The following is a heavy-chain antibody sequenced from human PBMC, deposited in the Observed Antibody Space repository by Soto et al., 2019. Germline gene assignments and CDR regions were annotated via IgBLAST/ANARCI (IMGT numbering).Heavy chain of an antibody. CDR3: AHSPSDSGNILAY. J-gene: IGHJ4*02. CDR1: GFSLTTSAEG. V-gene: IGHV2-5*02. Sequence: QITLKESGPTLVKPTQTLTLTCTFSGFSLTTSAEGLDWVRQPPGKALEWLALIYWDDEKRYSPILKSRLTIATNTNKIQLVLTMANRGTEHPAFYYCAHSPSDSGNILAYWGQGSLSTVCS. CDR2: IYWDDEK. D-gene: IGHD3-10*01.